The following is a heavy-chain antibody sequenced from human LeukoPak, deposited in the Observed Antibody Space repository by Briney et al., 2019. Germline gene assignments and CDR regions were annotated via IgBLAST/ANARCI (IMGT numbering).Heavy chain of an antibody. CDR2: MNPISGDT. CDR1: GYTFTSYD. J-gene: IGHJ3*02. D-gene: IGHD2-15*01. Sequence: GASVKVSCKASGYTFTSYDVNWVRQATGQGLEWMGWMNPISGDTGYALKFQGRVTMSRNTSISTAYMELGSLRSEDTAVYYCARDYCSGGSCYPDAFDIWGQGTMVTVSS. CDR3: ARDYCSGGSCYPDAFDI. V-gene: IGHV1-8*01.